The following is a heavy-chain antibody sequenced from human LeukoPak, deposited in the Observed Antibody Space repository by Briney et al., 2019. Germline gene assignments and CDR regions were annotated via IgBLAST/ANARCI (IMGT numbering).Heavy chain of an antibody. CDR2: IIPIFGTA. D-gene: IGHD3-22*01. J-gene: IGHJ4*02. CDR1: GGTFSSYA. V-gene: IGHV1-69*13. CDR3: ARVRNYYDSSGYYSPYFDY. Sequence: ASVKVSCKASGGTFSSYAISWVRQAPGQGLEWVGGIIPIFGTANYAQKFQGRVTITADESTSTAYMELSSLRSEDTAVYYCARVRNYYDSSGYYSPYFDYWGQGTLVTVSS.